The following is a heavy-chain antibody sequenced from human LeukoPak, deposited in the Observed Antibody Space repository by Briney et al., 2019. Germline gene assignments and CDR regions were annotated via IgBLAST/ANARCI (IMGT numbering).Heavy chain of an antibody. J-gene: IGHJ4*02. CDR3: ARARYYGSGSYCDY. V-gene: IGHV3-48*03. CDR2: ISSSGSTI. Sequence: GGSLRLSCAASGFTFSSYVMNWVRQAPGKGLEWVSYISSSGSTIYYADSVKGRFTISRDNAKNSLYLQMNSLRAEGTAVYYCARARYYGSGSYCDYWGQGTLVTVSS. D-gene: IGHD3-10*01. CDR1: GFTFSSYV.